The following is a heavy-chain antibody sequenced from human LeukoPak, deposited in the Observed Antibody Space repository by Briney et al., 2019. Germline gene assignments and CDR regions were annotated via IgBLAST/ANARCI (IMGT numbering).Heavy chain of an antibody. CDR2: ISTSSSYI. CDR1: GFTFSSYA. D-gene: IGHD3-22*01. V-gene: IGHV3-21*01. Sequence: PGGSLRLSCAASGFTFSSYAMHWVRQAPGKGLEWVSFISTSSSYIHYADSVKGRFTISRDNAKNSLYLQMNSLRAEDTAVYYCARTSDTSGRLYWYFDLWGRGTLVTVSS. CDR3: ARTSDTSGRLYWYFDL. J-gene: IGHJ2*01.